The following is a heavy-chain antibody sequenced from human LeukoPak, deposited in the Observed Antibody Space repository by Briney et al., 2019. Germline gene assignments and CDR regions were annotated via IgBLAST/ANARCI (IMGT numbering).Heavy chain of an antibody. J-gene: IGHJ3*02. Sequence: SETLSLTCTVSGGSISSSSYYWGWIRQPPGKGLEWIGSIYYSGSTYYNPSLKSRVTISVDTSKNQFSLKLSSVTAADTAVYYCARFGYSGYGDAFGIWGQGTMVTVSS. CDR2: IYYSGST. D-gene: IGHD5-12*01. V-gene: IGHV4-39*01. CDR3: ARFGYSGYGDAFGI. CDR1: GGSISSSSYY.